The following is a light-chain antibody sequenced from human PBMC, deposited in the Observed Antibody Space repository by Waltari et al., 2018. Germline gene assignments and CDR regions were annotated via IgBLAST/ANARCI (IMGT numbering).Light chain of an antibody. CDR2: VNSEGSH. CDR1: SGHSSNV. CDR3: QTGGHGTWV. J-gene: IGLJ3*02. Sequence: QLVLTQSPSASASLGASVKLTCTLSSGHSSNVIAWLQQQPEQGPRHLMKVNSEGSHSKGDGIPDRFSGSTSGAERYLTISSVQPEDEADYYCQTGGHGTWVFGGGTKLTVL. V-gene: IGLV4-69*01.